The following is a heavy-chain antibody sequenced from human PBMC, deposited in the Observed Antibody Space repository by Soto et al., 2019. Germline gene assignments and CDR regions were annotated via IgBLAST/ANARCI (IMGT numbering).Heavy chain of an antibody. V-gene: IGHV3-48*03. Sequence: GSLRLSCTASGFTFSSYELNWVRQAPGKGLEWVSYISTSGRTTYYADSVKGRFTISRDNAQNSLYLQMNSLRAEDTAVYYCARDYEDSRYFFHYSYGMDVWGQGTTVTVSS. J-gene: IGHJ6*02. CDR3: ARDYEDSRYFFHYSYGMDV. D-gene: IGHD6-6*01. CDR1: GFTFSSYE. CDR2: ISTSGRTT.